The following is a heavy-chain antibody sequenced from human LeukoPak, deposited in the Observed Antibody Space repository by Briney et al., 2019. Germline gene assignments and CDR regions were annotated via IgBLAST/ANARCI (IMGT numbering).Heavy chain of an antibody. J-gene: IGHJ4*02. Sequence: PGGSLRLSCSASGFPFSSYAMSWVRQAPGKGLEWVSALSGSGGSTYYADSVKGRFTISRDNSKNTLYLQMNSLRAEDTAVYYCANRHDTALYYWGQGTLVTVSS. CDR3: ANRHDTALYY. CDR2: LSGSGGST. CDR1: GFPFSSYA. D-gene: IGHD5-18*01. V-gene: IGHV3-23*01.